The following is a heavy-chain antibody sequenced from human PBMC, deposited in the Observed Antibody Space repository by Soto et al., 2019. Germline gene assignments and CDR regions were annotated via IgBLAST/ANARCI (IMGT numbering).Heavy chain of an antibody. D-gene: IGHD1-7*01. V-gene: IGHV1-69*02. Sequence: QVELVQSGAEVKKPGSSVKVSCEALGGAFRTFTINWVRQAPGQGFEWMGRIIPILGVVNYARKFQGRVMISANTATSTCYLEMTSLRFEDTDVYFCSRVTRWNFNYSDSPDYWGQGTLVTVSS. J-gene: IGHJ4*02. CDR3: SRVTRWNFNYSDSPDY. CDR1: GGAFRTFT. CDR2: IIPILGVV.